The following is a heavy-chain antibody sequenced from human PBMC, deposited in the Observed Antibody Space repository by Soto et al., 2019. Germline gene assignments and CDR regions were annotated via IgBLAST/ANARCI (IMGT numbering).Heavy chain of an antibody. CDR2: ISSSGSTK. CDR3: ARPRSVIPAAITAFNV. J-gene: IGHJ3*01. V-gene: IGHV3-11*01. CDR1: GFTFSDYY. Sequence: QVQLVESGGGLVKPGGSLRLSCAASGFTFSDYYMSWIRRAPGKGLEWISYISSSGSTKYYADSVKGRFTISRDDAKNSLYLQMDSLRAEDTAVYYCARPRSVIPAAITAFNVWCQGTMVTVSS. D-gene: IGHD2-2*01.